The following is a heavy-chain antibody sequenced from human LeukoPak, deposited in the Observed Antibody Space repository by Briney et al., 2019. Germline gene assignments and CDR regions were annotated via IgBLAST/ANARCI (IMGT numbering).Heavy chain of an antibody. V-gene: IGHV3-48*02. CDR2: ISSSSTI. CDR1: GFTFSSYS. D-gene: IGHD6-19*01. Sequence: GGSLRLSCAASGFTFSSYSMNWVRQAPGKGLEWVSYISSSSTIYYADSVKGRFTISRDNAKNSLYLQMNSLRDEDTAVYYCARDSYIAVAGTLVDWFDPWGQGTLVTVSS. CDR3: ARDSYIAVAGTLVDWFDP. J-gene: IGHJ5*02.